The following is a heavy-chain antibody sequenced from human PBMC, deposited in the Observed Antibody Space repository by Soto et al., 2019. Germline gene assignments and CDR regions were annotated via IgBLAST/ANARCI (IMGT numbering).Heavy chain of an antibody. CDR2: ISGSGGST. J-gene: IGHJ4*02. D-gene: IGHD6-13*01. V-gene: IGHV3-23*01. CDR3: ASLIAAPATKLDY. Sequence: GGSLRLCCAASGFTFSSYAMSWVRQAPGKGLEWVSAISGSGGSTYYADSVKGRFTISRDNSKNTLYLQMNSLRAEDTAVYYCASLIAAPATKLDYWGQGTLVTVSS. CDR1: GFTFSSYA.